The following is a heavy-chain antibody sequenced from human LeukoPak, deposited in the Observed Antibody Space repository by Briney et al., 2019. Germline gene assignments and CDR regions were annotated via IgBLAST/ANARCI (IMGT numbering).Heavy chain of an antibody. D-gene: IGHD3-10*01. V-gene: IGHV4-30-4*08. CDR1: GGSISSGDYY. CDR2: IYYSGST. Sequence: SQTLSLTCTVSGGSISSGDYYWSWIRQPPGKGLVWIGYIYYSGSTYYNPSLKSRITISVDTSKNQFSLKLSSVTAAATAVYYCARVTSPLWFGELGRAFDIWGQGTMVTVSS. CDR3: ARVTSPLWFGELGRAFDI. J-gene: IGHJ3*02.